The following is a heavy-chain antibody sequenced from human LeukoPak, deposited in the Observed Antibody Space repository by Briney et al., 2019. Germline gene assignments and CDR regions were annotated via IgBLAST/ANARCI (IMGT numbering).Heavy chain of an antibody. D-gene: IGHD3-10*01. V-gene: IGHV3-48*01. CDR1: GFTFSSYS. CDR2: ISGSSSTI. J-gene: IGHJ3*02. Sequence: PGGSLRLSCAATGFTFSSYSMNWVRQAPGKGLEWISFISGSSSTIHYSDSVKGRFTSSRDNAKNSLYLQMNSLRREDTAVYYCARDPGEGIWDGFDIWGQGTMVTVSS. CDR3: ARDPGEGIWDGFDI.